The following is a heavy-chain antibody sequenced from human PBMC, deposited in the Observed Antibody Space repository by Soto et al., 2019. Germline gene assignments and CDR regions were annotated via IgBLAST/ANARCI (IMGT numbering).Heavy chain of an antibody. Sequence: SETLSLTCTVSGGSISSYYWSWIRQPPGKGLEWIGYIYYSGSTSYNPSLKSRVTISVDTSKNQFSLKLSSVTAADTAVYYCARDVGDYAIDYWGQGTLVTVSS. CDR1: GGSISSYY. CDR2: IYYSGST. D-gene: IGHD4-17*01. J-gene: IGHJ4*02. CDR3: ARDVGDYAIDY. V-gene: IGHV4-59*01.